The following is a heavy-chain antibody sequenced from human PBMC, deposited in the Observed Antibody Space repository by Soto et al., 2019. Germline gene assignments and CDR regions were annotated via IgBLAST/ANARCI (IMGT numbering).Heavy chain of an antibody. D-gene: IGHD6-19*01. CDR3: ARAGRIAVAGYYYYYGMDV. J-gene: IGHJ6*02. V-gene: IGHV4-4*02. CDR1: GGSISSSNW. Sequence: GTLSLTGAVSGGSISSSNWWSCVRHPPGKGLECIGELYHSGSTNYNPSLKSRVTISVDKSKNQFALKLSSVTAADTAVYYCARAGRIAVAGYYYYYGMDVWGQGTTVTVSS. CDR2: LYHSGST.